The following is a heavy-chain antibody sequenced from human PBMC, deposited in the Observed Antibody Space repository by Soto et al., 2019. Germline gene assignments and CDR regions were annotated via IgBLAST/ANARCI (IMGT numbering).Heavy chain of an antibody. CDR3: ARHGSY. CDR2: IYFSGST. V-gene: IGHV4-39*01. J-gene: IGHJ4*02. CDR1: GVSISNTSYY. Sequence: SEILSLTCTVSGVSISNTSYYWGWIRQPPGKGLEWIGTIYFSGSTFYNPSLKSRLTISVDTSKNQFSLRLSSVTAADTAVYYCARHGSYWGQGTLVTVSS.